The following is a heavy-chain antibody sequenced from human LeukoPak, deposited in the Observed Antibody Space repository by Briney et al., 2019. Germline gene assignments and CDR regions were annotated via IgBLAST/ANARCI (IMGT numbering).Heavy chain of an antibody. Sequence: NPSETLSLTCTVSGGSISSYYWSWIRQPPGKGLEWIGHIYYSGSTNYNPSLKSRVTISVDTSKNQFSLKLSSVTAADTAVYFCARQTGYLAYWGQGTLVTVSS. CDR1: GGSISSYY. CDR2: IYYSGST. V-gene: IGHV4-59*08. CDR3: ARQTGYLAY. J-gene: IGHJ4*02. D-gene: IGHD3-9*01.